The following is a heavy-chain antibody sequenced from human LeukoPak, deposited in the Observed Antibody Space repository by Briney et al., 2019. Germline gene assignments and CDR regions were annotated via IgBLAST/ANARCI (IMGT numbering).Heavy chain of an antibody. CDR1: GGSISSADYY. V-gene: IGHV4-30-4*01. D-gene: IGHD5-12*01. Sequence: PSQTLSLTCTVSGGSISSADYYWSWIRQPPGKGLELIRYIYYSGSTYYNPLLKSRVTISVDTSKNQFSLKLSSLTAADTAVYYCARKVYNGYAPFDYWGEGTLGTVSS. J-gene: IGHJ4*02. CDR2: IYYSGST. CDR3: ARKVYNGYAPFDY.